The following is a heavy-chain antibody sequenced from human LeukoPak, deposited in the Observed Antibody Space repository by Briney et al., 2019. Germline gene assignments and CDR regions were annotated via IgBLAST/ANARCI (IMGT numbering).Heavy chain of an antibody. CDR2: IYYSGST. V-gene: IGHV4-39*07. CDR1: GGSISSSSYY. J-gene: IGHJ3*02. Sequence: PSETLSLTCTVSGGSISSSSYYWGWIRQPPGKGLEWIGSIYYSGSTNYNPSLKSRVTISVDTSKNQFSLKLSSVTAADTAVYYCARSSVYYDSSAGAFDIWGQGTMVTVSS. D-gene: IGHD3-22*01. CDR3: ARSSVYYDSSAGAFDI.